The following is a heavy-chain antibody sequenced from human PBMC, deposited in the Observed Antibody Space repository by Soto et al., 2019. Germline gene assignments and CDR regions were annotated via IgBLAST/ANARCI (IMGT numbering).Heavy chain of an antibody. J-gene: IGHJ6*02. D-gene: IGHD2-21*02. CDR1: GYTFTSYY. CDR2: INPSGGST. V-gene: IGHV1-46*01. Sequence: GASVKVSCKASGYTFTSYYMHWVRQAPGQGLEWMGIINPSGGSTSYAQKFQGRVTMTRDTSTSTVYMELSSLRSEDTAVYYCARDGGDCGYRLAYYYYIGMDVWGQGTTVTVSS. CDR3: ARDGGDCGYRLAYYYYIGMDV.